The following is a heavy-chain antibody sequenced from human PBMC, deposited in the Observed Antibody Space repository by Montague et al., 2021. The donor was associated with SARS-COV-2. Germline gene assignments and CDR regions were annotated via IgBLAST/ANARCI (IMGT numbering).Heavy chain of an antibody. D-gene: IGHD4/OR15-4a*01. CDR2: INDSGGT. J-gene: IGHJ4*02. V-gene: IGHV4-34*01. CDR1: GGSFSGYN. CDR3: ARGVPGY. Sequence: SETLSLTCAVYGGSFSGYNWGWVRQSPGKGLEWIGQINDSGGTKYNPSLKSRVTISLDTFKNQFSLKLSSVTAADTAVYYCARGVPGYWGQGTPVTVSS.